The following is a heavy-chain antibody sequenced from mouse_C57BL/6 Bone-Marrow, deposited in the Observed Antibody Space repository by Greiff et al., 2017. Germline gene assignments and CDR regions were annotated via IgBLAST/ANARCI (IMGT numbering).Heavy chain of an antibody. CDR2: IYPRDGST. J-gene: IGHJ2*01. D-gene: IGHD2-2*01. V-gene: IGHV1-78*01. CDR1: GYTFTDHT. CDR3: ARNGYDSYYFDY. Sequence: QVQLQQSDAELVKPGASVKISCKVSGYTFTDHTIHWMKQRPEQGLEWIGYIYPRDGSTKYNEKFKGKATLTANKSASTAYMQLNSLTSEDSAVYFCARNGYDSYYFDYWGQGTTLTVSS.